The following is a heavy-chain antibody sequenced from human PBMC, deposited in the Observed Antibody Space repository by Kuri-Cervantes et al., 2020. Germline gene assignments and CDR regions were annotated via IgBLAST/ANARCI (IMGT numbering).Heavy chain of an antibody. CDR2: ISAYNGNT. D-gene: IGHD3-10*01. V-gene: IGHV1-18*01. Sequence: ASVKVSCKASGYTFTSYGISWVRQAPGQGLEWMGWISAYNGNTNYAQKLQGRVTMTTDTSTSTAYMELRSLRSEDTAVYYCARDWNQLWFGELLTTSYYYGMDVWGQGTTVTVSS. CDR3: ARDWNQLWFGELLTTSYYYGMDV. J-gene: IGHJ6*02. CDR1: GYTFTSYG.